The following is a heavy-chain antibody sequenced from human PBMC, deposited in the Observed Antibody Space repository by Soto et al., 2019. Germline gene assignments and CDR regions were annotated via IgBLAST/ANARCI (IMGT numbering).Heavy chain of an antibody. V-gene: IGHV4-59*01. CDR1: GGSTSSYY. CDR3: ARMWKPRNSRLDY. J-gene: IGHJ4*02. D-gene: IGHD1-1*01. Sequence: SETLSLTCTVSGGSTSSYYWSWIRQPPGKGLEWIGYIYYSGSTNYNPSLKSRVTISVDTSKNQFSLKLSSVTAADTAVYYCARMWKPRNSRLDYWGQGTLVTVSS. CDR2: IYYSGST.